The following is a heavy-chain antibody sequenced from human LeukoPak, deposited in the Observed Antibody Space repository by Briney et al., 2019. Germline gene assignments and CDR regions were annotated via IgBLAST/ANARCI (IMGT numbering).Heavy chain of an antibody. CDR3: ARVRADSSGHDIDY. J-gene: IGHJ4*02. Sequence: PGTSLRLSCAASGFTFSAYVMHWVRQAPGKGLEWVAILWYDGSNEYYADSVKGRFTMSRDNSKNTLHLQMNSLSAEDTAVYYCARVRADSSGHDIDYWGQGTLVTVSS. D-gene: IGHD3-22*01. V-gene: IGHV3-33*01. CDR1: GFTFSAYV. CDR2: LWYDGSNE.